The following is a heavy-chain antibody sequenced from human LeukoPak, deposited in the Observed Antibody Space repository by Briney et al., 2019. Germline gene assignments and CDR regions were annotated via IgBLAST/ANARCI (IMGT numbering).Heavy chain of an antibody. CDR1: GGSISSSSYY. Sequence: SSETLSLTCTVSGGSISSSSYYWGWIRQPPGKGLEWIGSIYYSGSTYYNPSLKSRVTISVDTSKNQFSLKLSSVTAADTAVYYCARAKISGFGPAHSAFDIWGQGTMVTVSS. CDR2: IYYSGST. D-gene: IGHD3-10*01. CDR3: ARAKISGFGPAHSAFDI. J-gene: IGHJ3*02. V-gene: IGHV4-39*01.